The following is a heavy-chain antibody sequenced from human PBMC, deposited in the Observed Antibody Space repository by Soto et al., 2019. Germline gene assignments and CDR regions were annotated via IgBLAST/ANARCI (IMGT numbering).Heavy chain of an antibody. D-gene: IGHD4-4*01. CDR3: VRVLYSNYETNYGMDV. CDR1: GGTFSSYA. CDR2: IIPIFGTA. Sequence: QVQLVQSGAEVKKPGSSVKVSCKASGGTFSSYAISWVRQAPGQGLEWIGGIIPIFGTANYAQKLQGRVTITDDESTSTAYMELSSLRSEDTAVYYCVRVLYSNYETNYGMDVWGQGTTVTVSS. J-gene: IGHJ6*02. V-gene: IGHV1-69*01.